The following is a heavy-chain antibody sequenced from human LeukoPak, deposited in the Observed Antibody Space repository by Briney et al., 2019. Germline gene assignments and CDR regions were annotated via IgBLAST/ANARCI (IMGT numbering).Heavy chain of an antibody. V-gene: IGHV4-30-2*01. Sequence: PSQTLSLTCAVSGGSISSGGYSWSWIRQPPGKGLEWIGFIYHSGSTYYNSSLKSRVTISVDRSKNLFSLKLSSVTAADTAVYYCARGKIAAAGYWDYWGQGTLVTVSS. CDR1: GGSISSGGYS. J-gene: IGHJ4*02. CDR3: ARGKIAAAGYWDY. D-gene: IGHD6-13*01. CDR2: IYHSGST.